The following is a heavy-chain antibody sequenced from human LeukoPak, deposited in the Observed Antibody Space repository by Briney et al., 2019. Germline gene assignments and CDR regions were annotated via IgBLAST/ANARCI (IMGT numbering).Heavy chain of an antibody. Sequence: SQTLSLTCTVSGASISSGGYYWSWIRQPPGKGLEWIGYIYHDGSTYYNPSLKSRVTISVDTSKNQFSLKLSSVTAADTAVYYCARDGGASYYYGMDVWGQGTTVTVSS. CDR3: ARDGGASYYYGMDV. CDR1: GASISSGGYY. J-gene: IGHJ6*02. V-gene: IGHV4-30-2*01. CDR2: IYHDGST. D-gene: IGHD1-26*01.